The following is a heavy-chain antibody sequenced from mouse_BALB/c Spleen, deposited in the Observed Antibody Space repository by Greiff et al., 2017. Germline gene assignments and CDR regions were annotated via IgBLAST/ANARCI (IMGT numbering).Heavy chain of an antibody. V-gene: IGHV2-9*02. D-gene: IGHD2-1*01. CDR2: IWAGGST. CDR1: GFSLTSYG. J-gene: IGHJ3*01. CDR3: AQSGNYEAWFAY. Sequence: QVQLKESGPGLVAPSQSLSITCTVSGFSLTSYGVHWVRQPPGKGLEWLGVIWAGGSTNYNSALMSRLSISKDNSKSQVFLKMNSLQTDDTAMYYCAQSGNYEAWFAYWGQGTLVTVSA.